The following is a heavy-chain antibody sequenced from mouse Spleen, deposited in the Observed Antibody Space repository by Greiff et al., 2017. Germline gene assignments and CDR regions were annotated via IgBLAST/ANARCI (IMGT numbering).Heavy chain of an antibody. J-gene: IGHJ2*01. V-gene: IGHV5-9*01. CDR1: GFTFSSYA. CDR2: ISSGGGNT. Sequence: EVMLVESGGGLVKLGGSLKLSCAASGFTFSSYAMSWVRQTPEKRLEWVATISSGGGNTYYPDSVKGRFTISRDNAKNTLYLQMSSLKSEDTAMYYCARQKLGPYYFDYWGQGTTLTVSS. D-gene: IGHD4-1*01. CDR3: ARQKLGPYYFDY.